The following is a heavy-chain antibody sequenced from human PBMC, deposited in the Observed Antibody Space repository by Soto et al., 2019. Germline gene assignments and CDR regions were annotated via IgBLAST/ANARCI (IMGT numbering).Heavy chain of an antibody. J-gene: IGHJ4*02. D-gene: IGHD1-26*01. V-gene: IGHV4-28*01. Sequence: QVQLQESGPGLVKPSDTLSLTCAVSGYSISSSNWWGWIRQPPGKGLEWIGYIYYSGTTYSNPSRKSRVTMSVDTSKNQFSLKLTSVTAVDTAVYYCARREIQGPIDYWGQGTLVTVSS. CDR1: GYSISSSNW. CDR3: ARREIQGPIDY. CDR2: IYYSGTT.